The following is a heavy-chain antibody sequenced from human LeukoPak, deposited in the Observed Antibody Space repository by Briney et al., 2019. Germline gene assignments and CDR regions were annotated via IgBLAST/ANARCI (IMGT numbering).Heavy chain of an antibody. D-gene: IGHD2-21*01. V-gene: IGHV3-64*01. CDR3: ARALTFYSSDAFDI. J-gene: IGHJ3*02. Sequence: GGSLRLSCAASGFTFSSYAMHWVRQAPGKGLEYVSTISSNGGSTYYANSVKGRFTISRDNSKNTMYLQMGSLRDEDMAVYYCARALTFYSSDAFDIWGQGTMVTVSS. CDR2: ISSNGGST. CDR1: GFTFSSYA.